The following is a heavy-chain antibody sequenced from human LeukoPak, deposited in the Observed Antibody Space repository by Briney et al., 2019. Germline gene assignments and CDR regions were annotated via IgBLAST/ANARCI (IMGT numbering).Heavy chain of an antibody. D-gene: IGHD5-24*01. CDR2: ISYDGSNK. J-gene: IGHJ4*02. CDR3: ARWPEGDGYQFDY. Sequence: GGSLRLSCAASGFTFSSYAMHWVRQAPGKGLEWVAVISYDGSNKYYAGSVKGRFTISRDNSKNTLYLQMNSLRAEDTAVYYCARWPEGDGYQFDYWGQGTLVTVSS. V-gene: IGHV3-30-3*01. CDR1: GFTFSSYA.